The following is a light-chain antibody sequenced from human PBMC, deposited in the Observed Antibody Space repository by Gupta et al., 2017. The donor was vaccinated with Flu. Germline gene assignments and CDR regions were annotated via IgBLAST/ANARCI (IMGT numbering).Light chain of an antibody. J-gene: IGLJ3*02. CDR3: QSLGTSDTWV. Sequence: SPELTQPASVSVSPAHTPTITCSADVLATHHAYWYQQKPGQARILVVFKETERPAGIPERFSGSTSETTVTLTINSGQAEEEADYYCQSLGTSDTWVFGAGTKLTVL. CDR2: KET. CDR1: VLATHH. V-gene: IGLV3-25*02.